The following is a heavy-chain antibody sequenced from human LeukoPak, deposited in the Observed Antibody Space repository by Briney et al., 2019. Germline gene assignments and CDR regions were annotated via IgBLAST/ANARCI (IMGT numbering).Heavy chain of an antibody. CDR3: ARTDYGEGDGYFDY. Sequence: GGSLRLSCAASGFTFSRYEMNWVRQAPGKGLEWVSYISSSGSTIYYADSVKGRFTISRDNAKNSLYLQMNSLRAEDTAVYYCARTDYGEGDGYFDYWGQGTLVTVSS. V-gene: IGHV3-48*03. CDR2: ISSSGSTI. D-gene: IGHD4-17*01. J-gene: IGHJ4*02. CDR1: GFTFSRYE.